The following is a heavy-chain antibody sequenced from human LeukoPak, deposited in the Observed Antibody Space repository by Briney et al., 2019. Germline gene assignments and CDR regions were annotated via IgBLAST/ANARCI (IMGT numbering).Heavy chain of an antibody. Sequence: SETLSLTCTVSGGSISSSSYYWGWIRQPPGKGLEWIGSIYYSGSTYYNPSLKSRVTISVDTSKNQFSLKLSSVTAADTAVYYCARVPLYSSSSRVFWFDPWGQGTLVTVSS. CDR2: IYYSGST. V-gene: IGHV4-39*07. D-gene: IGHD6-6*01. CDR3: ARVPLYSSSSRVFWFDP. J-gene: IGHJ5*02. CDR1: GGSISSSSYY.